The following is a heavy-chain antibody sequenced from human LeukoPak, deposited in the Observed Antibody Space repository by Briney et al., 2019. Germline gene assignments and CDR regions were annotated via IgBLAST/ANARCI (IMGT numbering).Heavy chain of an antibody. CDR1: GFSLSTSGMC. CDR3: ARSNPDYYDSSGYHGAFDI. J-gene: IGHJ3*02. CDR2: IELDDDK. Sequence: SGPTLVNPTQTLTLTCTFSGFSLSTSGMCVSWIRQPPGKALEWLALIELDDDKYYSTSLKTRLTISKDTSKNQVVLTMTNMDPVDTATYYCARSNPDYYDSSGYHGAFDIWGQGTMVTVSS. V-gene: IGHV2-70*01. D-gene: IGHD3-22*01.